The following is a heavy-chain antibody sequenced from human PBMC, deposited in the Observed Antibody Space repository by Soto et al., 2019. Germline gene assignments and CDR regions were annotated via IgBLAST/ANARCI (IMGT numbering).Heavy chain of an antibody. CDR2: ISSSGSTI. V-gene: IGHV3-11*01. D-gene: IGHD3-22*01. CDR1: GFTFSDYY. J-gene: IGHJ4*02. CDR3: AGGSYYYDSSGYFDY. Sequence: GSLRLSCAASGFTFSDYYMSWIRQAPGKGLEWVSYISSSGSTIYYADSVKGRFTISRDNAKNSLYLQMNSLRAEDTAVYYCAGGSYYYDSSGYFDYWGQGTLVTVSS.